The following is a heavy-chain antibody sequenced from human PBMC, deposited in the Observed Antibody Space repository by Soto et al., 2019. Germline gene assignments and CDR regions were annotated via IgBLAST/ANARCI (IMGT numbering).Heavy chain of an antibody. CDR1: GFTFSSYW. Sequence: PGGSLRLSCAASGFTFSSYWMHWVRQAPGKGLVWVSRINSDGSSTSYADYVKGRFTISRDNAKNTLYLQMNSLRAEDTAVYYCARLNGEKQLSVGYYYGMDVWGQGTTVTVSS. CDR2: INSDGSST. J-gene: IGHJ6*02. V-gene: IGHV3-74*01. D-gene: IGHD6-6*01. CDR3: ARLNGEKQLSVGYYYGMDV.